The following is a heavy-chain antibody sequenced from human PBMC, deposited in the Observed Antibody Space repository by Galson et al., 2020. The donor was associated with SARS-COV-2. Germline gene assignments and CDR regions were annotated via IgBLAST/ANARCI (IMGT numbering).Heavy chain of an antibody. J-gene: IGHJ6*02. CDR3: GKAMSTTNKYGLAV. CDR2: INCNGGII. V-gene: IGHV3-9*01. CDR1: GFMFNDYA. Sequence: TGGSLTLSCAASGFMFNDYAMHWVRQAPGKGLEWVAGINCNGGIIVYADSVKGRFTISRDNAKNSLYLQMNSLRAEDTALYYCGKAMSTTNKYGLAVWGPGATVTVSS. D-gene: IGHD4-17*01.